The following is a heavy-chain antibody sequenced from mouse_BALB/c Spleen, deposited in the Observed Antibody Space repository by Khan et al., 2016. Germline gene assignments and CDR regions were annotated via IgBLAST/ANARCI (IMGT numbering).Heavy chain of an antibody. CDR1: GYAFTNYL. CDR2: INPGSGGT. CDR3: ARYYGNPNWYFDV. V-gene: IGHV1-54*01. J-gene: IGHJ1*01. Sequence: VQLQESGAELVRPGTSVKVSCKASGYAFTNYLIEWVKQRPGQGLEWIGVINPGSGGTNYNETFKGQATLTADQSSSTAYMQLSSLTSDDSAVYFCARYYGNPNWYFDVWCAGTTVTVSS. D-gene: IGHD2-1*01.